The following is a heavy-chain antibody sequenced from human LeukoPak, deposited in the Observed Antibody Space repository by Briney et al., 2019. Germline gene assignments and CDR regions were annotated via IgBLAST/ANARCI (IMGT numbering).Heavy chain of an antibody. Sequence: GGSLRLSCAASGFPFSDSYMSWVRQAPGRGLEWVSYTSSGRAMYYADSVKGRFTISRDSAKNSLYLQMNSLRVEDTAVYYCTRDASGYLRFDYWGQGTLVTVSS. J-gene: IGHJ4*02. V-gene: IGHV3-11*01. CDR3: TRDASGYLRFDY. CDR2: TSSGRAM. CDR1: GFPFSDSY. D-gene: IGHD5-12*01.